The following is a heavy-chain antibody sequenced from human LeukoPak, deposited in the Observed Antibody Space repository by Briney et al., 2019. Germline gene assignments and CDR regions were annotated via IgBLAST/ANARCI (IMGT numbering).Heavy chain of an antibody. D-gene: IGHD3-22*01. Sequence: SETLSLTCTVFGDSISSSPHYWGWIRQSPGKGLEWIGSIYSSGSTYYNPSLKSRVTISVDTSRNQFSLKLSSVTAADTAVYYCASDSSGGYRDFDYWGRGTLGTVSS. CDR3: ASDSSGGYRDFDY. CDR2: IYSSGST. V-gene: IGHV4-39*01. J-gene: IGHJ4*02. CDR1: GDSISSSPHY.